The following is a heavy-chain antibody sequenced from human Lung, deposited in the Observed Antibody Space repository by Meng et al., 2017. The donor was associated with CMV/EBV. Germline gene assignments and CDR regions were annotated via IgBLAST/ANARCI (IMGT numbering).Heavy chain of an antibody. CDR1: GFTFSSYE. J-gene: IGHJ4*01. D-gene: IGHD5-12*01. CDR3: ARDLSGYSGYGGEGDY. Sequence: GESLKISCAASGFTFSSYEMNWVRQAPGKGLEWVSYISSSGSTIYYADSVKGRFTISRDNAKNSLYLQMNSLRAEDTAVYYCARDLSGYSGYGGEGDYWGHGTLVTVSS. V-gene: IGHV3-48*03. CDR2: ISSSGSTI.